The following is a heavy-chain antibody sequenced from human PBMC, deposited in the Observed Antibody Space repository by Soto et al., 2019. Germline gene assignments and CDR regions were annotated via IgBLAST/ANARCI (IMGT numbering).Heavy chain of an antibody. D-gene: IGHD2-2*01. CDR2: INTSGYST. Sequence: QVLLVQSGAEVKKPGASVKVSCKASGYSFSSHYRYWGRQAPVQGLEWLGRINTSGYSTTYGPKFQGRVTMTRDTSTSTFDMDLSSLRSEDTAVYYCAGDGVATATGFDYWGQGTLVTVSS. CDR3: AGDGVATATGFDY. V-gene: IGHV1-46*03. J-gene: IGHJ4*02. CDR1: GYSFSSHY.